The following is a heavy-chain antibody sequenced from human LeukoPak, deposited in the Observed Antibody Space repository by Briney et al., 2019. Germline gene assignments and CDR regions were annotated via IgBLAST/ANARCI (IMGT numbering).Heavy chain of an antibody. CDR1: GFTFDDYA. CDR2: ISWNSGSI. CDR3: AKDISRYNDSSGPHGMGAFDI. D-gene: IGHD3-22*01. J-gene: IGHJ3*02. Sequence: GRSLRLSFAASGFTFDDYAMHWVRQAPGKGLEWVSGISWNSGSIGYADSVKGRFTISRDNAKNSLYLQMNSLRAEDMALYYCAKDISRYNDSSGPHGMGAFDIWGQGTMVTVSS. V-gene: IGHV3-9*03.